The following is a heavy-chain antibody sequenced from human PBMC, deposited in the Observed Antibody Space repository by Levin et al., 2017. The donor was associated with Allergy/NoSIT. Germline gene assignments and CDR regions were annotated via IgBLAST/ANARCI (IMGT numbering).Heavy chain of an antibody. V-gene: IGHV3-74*01. CDR3: ARGRYSSGWYGYGMDV. J-gene: IGHJ6*02. Sequence: QSGGSLRLSCAASGIAFRDYWMHWVRQAPGKGLVWVSRINSDGSSTNYADSVKGRFTISRDNAKNTLYLQMNSLRAEDTAVYYCARGRYSSGWYGYGMDVWGQGTTVTVSS. CDR2: INSDGSST. D-gene: IGHD6-19*01. CDR1: GIAFRDYW.